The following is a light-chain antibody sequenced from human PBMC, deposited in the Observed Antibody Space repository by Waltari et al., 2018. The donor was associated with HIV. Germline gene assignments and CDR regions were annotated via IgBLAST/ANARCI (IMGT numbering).Light chain of an antibody. V-gene: IGLV3-9*01. CDR1: NVGTKD. CDR2: NDV. Sequence: SYELTQPLSVSVALGQTARITCGGNNVGTKDVHWYQKKSGKAPLLVIYNDVNRPSGNPARFSASKSRNTATLTMSGAQAGDEADCYWQVWHDSVFFGGGTKLTVL. J-gene: IGLJ2*01. CDR3: QVWHDSVF.